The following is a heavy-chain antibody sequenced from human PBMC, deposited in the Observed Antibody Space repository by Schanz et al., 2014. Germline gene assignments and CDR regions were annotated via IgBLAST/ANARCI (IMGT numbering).Heavy chain of an antibody. CDR1: GFTFSTYG. D-gene: IGHD4-4*01. Sequence: EVQVVESGGCLVQPGGSLRLSCAASGFTFSTYGMHWVRQAPGKGLEWVANMNQDGSVKNYADSVKGRFTISRDDAKNSLYLQMNSLRAEDTALYYCAKDRQTTVNRVGYYYGMDVWGQGTTVTVSS. CDR3: AKDRQTTVNRVGYYYGMDV. V-gene: IGHV3-7*03. J-gene: IGHJ6*02. CDR2: MNQDGSVK.